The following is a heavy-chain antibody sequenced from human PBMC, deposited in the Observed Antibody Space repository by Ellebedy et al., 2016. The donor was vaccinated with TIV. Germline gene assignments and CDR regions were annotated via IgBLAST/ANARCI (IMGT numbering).Heavy chain of an antibody. Sequence: PGGSLRLSCAASRFTFSNYAMSWVRQAPGKGLEWVSSISANGGSAYYADSVRGRFTISRDKSKNTLYLQMNSLRAEDTAVYYCAKWDADYVWGSYRYGGGLDVWGQGTTVTVSS. CDR2: ISANGGSA. J-gene: IGHJ6*02. CDR3: AKWDADYVWGSYRYGGGLDV. CDR1: RFTFSNYA. D-gene: IGHD3-16*02. V-gene: IGHV3-23*01.